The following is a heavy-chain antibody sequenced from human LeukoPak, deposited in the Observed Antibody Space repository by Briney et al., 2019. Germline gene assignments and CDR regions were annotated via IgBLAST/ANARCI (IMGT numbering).Heavy chain of an antibody. CDR1: GFTXXSNY. J-gene: IGHJ4*02. CDR3: ARGGSGRPLGY. Sequence: XLXXXASGFTXXSNYXXWVRQAPGKGLEWVSVIYSGGSTYYADSVKGRFTISRDNSKNTLYLQMNSLRAEDTAVYYCARGGSGRPLGYWGQGTLVTVSS. D-gene: IGHD2-15*01. V-gene: IGHV3-53*01. CDR2: IYSGGST.